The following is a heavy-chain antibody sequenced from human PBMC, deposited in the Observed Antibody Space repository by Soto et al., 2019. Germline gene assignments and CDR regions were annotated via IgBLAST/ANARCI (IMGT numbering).Heavy chain of an antibody. CDR1: VFTFSSYG. J-gene: IGHJ3*02. CDR3: AKDGGSSHRLGGAFDI. V-gene: IGHV3-30*18. D-gene: IGHD2-15*01. Sequence: GXCVRLSCSASVFTFSSYGMHWVRQAPGKGLEWVAVISYDGSNKYYADSVKGRFTISRDNSKNTLYLQMNSLRAEDTAVYYCAKDGGSSHRLGGAFDIWGQGTMVTASS. CDR2: ISYDGSNK.